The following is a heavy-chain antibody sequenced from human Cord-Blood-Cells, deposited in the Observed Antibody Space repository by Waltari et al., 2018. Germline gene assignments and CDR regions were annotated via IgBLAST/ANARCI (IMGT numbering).Heavy chain of an antibody. V-gene: IGHV1-3*01. J-gene: IGHJ2*01. D-gene: IGHD1-1*01. CDR1: GYTFTSYA. Sequence: VQLVQSGAEVKKPGASVKVSCKASGYTFTSYAMHWVRQAPGQRLEWMGWINAGYGNTKYSQKFQGRVTMTRDTSASTAYMELSSLRSEDTAVYYWASQLKREYWYFDLWGRGTLVTVSS. CDR3: ASQLKREYWYFDL. CDR2: INAGYGNT.